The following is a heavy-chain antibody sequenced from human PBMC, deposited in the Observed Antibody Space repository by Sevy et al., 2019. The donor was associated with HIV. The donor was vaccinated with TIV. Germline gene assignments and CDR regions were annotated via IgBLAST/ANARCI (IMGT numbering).Heavy chain of an antibody. D-gene: IGHD3-22*01. CDR3: ATTKDYYESSGSPFDY. CDR2: FDPEVGET. V-gene: IGHV1-24*01. CDR1: GKTLSQLS. J-gene: IGHJ4*02. Sequence: ATLKVSCKVSGKTLSQLSMHWVRQAPGKGLEWLGTFDPEVGETRYAQKLQGRVTMTEDTSTDTAYMELRSLRSEDTALYYCATTKDYYESSGSPFDYWGQGTLVTVSS.